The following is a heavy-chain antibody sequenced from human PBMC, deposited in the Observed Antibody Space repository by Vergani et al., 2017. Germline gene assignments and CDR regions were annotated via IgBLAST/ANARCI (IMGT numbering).Heavy chain of an antibody. CDR3: ARGLHCSSTSCYLHWYFDL. Sequence: EVQLVESGGGLVKPGGSLRLSCAASGFTFSSYSMNWVRQAPGKGLEWVSSISSSSSYIYYADSVKGRFTISRDNAKNSLYLQMNSLRAGDTAVYYCARGLHCSSTSCYLHWYFDLWGRGTLVTVSS. J-gene: IGHJ2*01. CDR2: ISSSSSYI. CDR1: GFTFSSYS. D-gene: IGHD2-2*01. V-gene: IGHV3-21*01.